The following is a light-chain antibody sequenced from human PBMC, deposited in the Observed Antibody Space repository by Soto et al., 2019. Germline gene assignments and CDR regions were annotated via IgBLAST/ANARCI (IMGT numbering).Light chain of an antibody. CDR2: DVI. J-gene: IGLJ2*01. Sequence: QSALPQLRSVSGSPGQSVTISCTAPTTEINNFGYVSWYQHHPGKAPKLILYDVIKRPSGVADRFSGSSSGNTASLTISGLQSEDEADYYCCSYAGSYTFGVVFGGGTKLTVL. V-gene: IGLV2-11*01. CDR1: TTEINNFGY. CDR3: CSYAGSYTFGVV.